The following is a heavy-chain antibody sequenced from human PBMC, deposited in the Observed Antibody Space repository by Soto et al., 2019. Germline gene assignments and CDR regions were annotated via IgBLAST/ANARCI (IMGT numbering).Heavy chain of an antibody. V-gene: IGHV1-18*01. CDR1: GYTFTSYG. D-gene: IGHD2-2*01. J-gene: IGHJ6*02. CDR3: ARVGDCSSTSCYGGMDV. Sequence: ASVKVSCKASGYTFTSYGISWVRQAPGQGLEWMGWISAYNGNTNYAQKLQGRVTMTTDTSTSTAYMELRSLRSDDTAVYYCARVGDCSSTSCYGGMDVWGQGNTVTVSS. CDR2: ISAYNGNT.